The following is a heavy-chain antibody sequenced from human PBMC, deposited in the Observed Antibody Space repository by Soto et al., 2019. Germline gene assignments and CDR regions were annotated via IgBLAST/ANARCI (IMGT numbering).Heavy chain of an antibody. CDR1: GGSISSGGYY. V-gene: IGHV4-31*03. J-gene: IGHJ4*02. D-gene: IGHD3-16*01. Sequence: QVQLQESGPGLVKPSQTLSLTCPVSGGSISSGGYYWSWIRQHPGKGLEWIGYIYYSGSTYYNPSLKSRVTISVDTSKNQFSLKLSSVTAADTAVYYCARRPDLRGPQAFDYWGQGTLGTVSS. CDR3: ARRPDLRGPQAFDY. CDR2: IYYSGST.